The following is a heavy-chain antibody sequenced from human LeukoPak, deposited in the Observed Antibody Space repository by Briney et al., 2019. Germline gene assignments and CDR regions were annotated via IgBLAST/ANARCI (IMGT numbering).Heavy chain of an antibody. Sequence: SVKVSCKASGGTFSSYAISWVRQAPGQGLEWMGRIIPIFGTANYAQKFQGRVTVTTDESTSTAYMELSSLRSEDTAVYYCARGGIVGATSFGYSDYWGQGTLVTVSS. CDR2: IIPIFGTA. CDR3: ARGGIVGATSFGYSDY. V-gene: IGHV1-69*05. D-gene: IGHD1-26*01. J-gene: IGHJ4*02. CDR1: GGTFSSYA.